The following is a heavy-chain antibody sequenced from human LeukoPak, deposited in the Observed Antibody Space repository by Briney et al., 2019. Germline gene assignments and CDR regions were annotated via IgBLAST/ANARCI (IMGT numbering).Heavy chain of an antibody. CDR3: ARQVAAVDY. D-gene: IGHD6-25*01. Sequence: TLSLTCTVSGGSISSGGYYWSWIRQPPGKGLEWIGYIHHSGNTYYNPSLKSRVTISVDRSKNQFSLKLSSVTAADTAVYYCARQVAAVDYWGQGTLVTVSS. CDR1: GGSISSGGYY. V-gene: IGHV4-30-2*01. J-gene: IGHJ4*02. CDR2: IHHSGNT.